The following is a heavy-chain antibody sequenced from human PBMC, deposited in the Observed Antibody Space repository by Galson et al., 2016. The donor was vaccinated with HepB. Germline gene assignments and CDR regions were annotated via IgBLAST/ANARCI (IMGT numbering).Heavy chain of an antibody. D-gene: IGHD3-10*01. J-gene: IGHJ4*02. Sequence: SLRLSCAASGFTFRSYAMHWVRQAPGKGLEWVAIISFDASDIRYADSVKGRFTISRDNSKSALYMQMNSLRTDDTAVYYCAKDRGWEYPDYWGQGALVSVPS. CDR2: ISFDASDI. CDR1: GFTFRSYA. V-gene: IGHV3-30*18. CDR3: AKDRGWEYPDY.